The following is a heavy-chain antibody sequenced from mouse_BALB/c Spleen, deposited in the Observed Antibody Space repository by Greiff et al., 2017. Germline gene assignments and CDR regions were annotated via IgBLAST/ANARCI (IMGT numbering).Heavy chain of an antibody. Sequence: DVKLVESGPGLVKPSQSLSLTCTVTGYSITSDYAWNWIRQFPGNKLEWMGYISYSGSTSYNPSLKSRISITRDTSKNQFFLQLNSVTTEDTATYYCARLIDAMDYWGQGTSVTVSS. V-gene: IGHV3-2*02. CDR1: GYSITSDYA. J-gene: IGHJ4*01. CDR3: ARLIDAMDY. CDR2: ISYSGST. D-gene: IGHD2-4*01.